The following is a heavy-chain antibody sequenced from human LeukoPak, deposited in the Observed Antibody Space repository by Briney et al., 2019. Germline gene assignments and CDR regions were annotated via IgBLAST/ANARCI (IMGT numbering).Heavy chain of an antibody. CDR1: DGSISSGDYY. CDR2: IHHSGST. D-gene: IGHD1-26*01. Sequence: SETLSLTCTVSDGSISSGDYYWSWIRQPPGRGLEWIGYIHHSGSTYYNPSLKSRVTTSVDRSKNQFSLKLSSVTAADTAVYYCARDTPERYSGSYFDYWGQGTLVTVSS. J-gene: IGHJ4*02. CDR3: ARDTPERYSGSYFDY. V-gene: IGHV4-30-2*01.